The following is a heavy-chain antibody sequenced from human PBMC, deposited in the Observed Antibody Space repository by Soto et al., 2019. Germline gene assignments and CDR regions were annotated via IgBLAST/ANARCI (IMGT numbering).Heavy chain of an antibody. V-gene: IGHV3-7*01. CDR1: GFTFRVYW. CDR2: IKFDGSGI. Sequence: EVQLVESGGKVVQPGGSLRLSCVASGFTFRVYWMSWVRQAPGEGLEWVARIKFDGSGIQYAESVKGRFSISRDNAGNSAYLQMNSLRAEDTAVYYCARDSGYSSVDSVNHYFDYWGQGALVTVTS. D-gene: IGHD5-12*01. CDR3: ARDSGYSSVDSVNHYFDY. J-gene: IGHJ4*02.